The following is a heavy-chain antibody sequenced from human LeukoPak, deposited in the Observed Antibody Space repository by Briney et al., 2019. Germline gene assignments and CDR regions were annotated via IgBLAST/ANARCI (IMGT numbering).Heavy chain of an antibody. CDR3: ARGFDGLRLKGQYFDY. CDR1: GHSLTSYS. V-gene: IGHV1-46*01. Sequence: ASVKVSCKAFGHSLTSYSMHWVRQAPGQGLEWMGIINPSGGSTNYAQKVQGRVTMTRDTSTSTVYMEVTSLRSEDTAVYYCARGFDGLRLKGQYFDYWGQGTLVTVSS. D-gene: IGHD5/OR15-5a*01. CDR2: INPSGGST. J-gene: IGHJ4*02.